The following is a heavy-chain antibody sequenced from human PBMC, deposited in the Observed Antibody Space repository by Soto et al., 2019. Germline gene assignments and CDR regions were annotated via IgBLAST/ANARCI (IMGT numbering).Heavy chain of an antibody. D-gene: IGHD4-17*01. V-gene: IGHV3-33*01. CDR3: ARDRNYGDYDGQDAFDI. Sequence: QVQLVESGGGVVQPGRSLRLSCAASGFTFSSYGMHWVRQAPGKGLEWVAVIWYDGSNKYYADSVKGRFTISRDNSKNTLYLQMNSLRAEDTAVYYWARDRNYGDYDGQDAFDIWGQGTMVTVSS. CDR2: IWYDGSNK. CDR1: GFTFSSYG. J-gene: IGHJ3*02.